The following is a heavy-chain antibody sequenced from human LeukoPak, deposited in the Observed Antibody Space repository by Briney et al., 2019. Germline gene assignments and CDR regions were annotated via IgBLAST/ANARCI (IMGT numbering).Heavy chain of an antibody. V-gene: IGHV1-58*02. J-gene: IGHJ3*01. Sequence: SVKVSCMASGFTFTSSAMQWVRQARGQRLAWIGWIVVGSGNTNYPQKFQERVTITRDMSTTTAYMELSSLRSEDTAMYYCAADRDYYGSGGDAFDLWGQGTMVTVSS. D-gene: IGHD3-10*01. CDR3: AADRDYYGSGGDAFDL. CDR1: GFTFTSSA. CDR2: IVVGSGNT.